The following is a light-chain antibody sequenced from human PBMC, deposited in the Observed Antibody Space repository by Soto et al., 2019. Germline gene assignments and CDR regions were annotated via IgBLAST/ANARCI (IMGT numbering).Light chain of an antibody. Sequence: EIVLTQSPATLSLSPGERATLSCRAIHSVSRSYLAWYQQKPVQAPRLLIYGASSRATGIPDRFSGSGSGTDFTLTISRLEPEDSALYYCQHYQGGHPIAFGQGTRLEIK. CDR2: GAS. CDR3: QHYQGGHPIA. J-gene: IGKJ5*01. CDR1: HSVSRSY. V-gene: IGKV3-20*01.